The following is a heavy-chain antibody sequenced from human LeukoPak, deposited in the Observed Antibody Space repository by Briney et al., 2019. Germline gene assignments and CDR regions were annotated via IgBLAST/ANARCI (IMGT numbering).Heavy chain of an antibody. V-gene: IGHV4-34*01. CDR2: INHSGSA. CDR1: GGSFSGYY. D-gene: IGHD2-2*01. CDR3: ASESPSRYCSSTSCSRDI. J-gene: IGHJ3*02. Sequence: SETLSLTCAVYGGSFSGYYWSWIRQPPGKGLEWIGEINHSGSANYNPSLKSRVTISVDTSKNQFSLKLSSVTAADTAVYYCASESPSRYCSSTSCSRDIWGQGTMVTVSS.